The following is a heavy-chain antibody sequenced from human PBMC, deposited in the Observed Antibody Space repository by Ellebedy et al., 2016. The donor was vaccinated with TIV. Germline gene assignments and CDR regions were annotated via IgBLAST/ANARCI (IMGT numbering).Heavy chain of an antibody. CDR3: ARAIGLGGMPTIPIDY. CDR2: INPSGGST. V-gene: IGHV1-46*03. CDR1: GYTFTGYY. J-gene: IGHJ4*02. Sequence: ASVKVSXXASGYTFTGYYMHWVRQAPGQGLEWMGIINPSGGSTSYAQKFQGRVTMTRDTSTSTVYMELSSLRSEDSAVYYCARAIGLGGMPTIPIDYWGQGTLVTVSS. D-gene: IGHD5-24*01.